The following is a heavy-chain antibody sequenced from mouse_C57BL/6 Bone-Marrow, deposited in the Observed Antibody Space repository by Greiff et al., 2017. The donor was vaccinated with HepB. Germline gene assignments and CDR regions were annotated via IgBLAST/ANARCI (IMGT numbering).Heavy chain of an antibody. V-gene: IGHV1-81*01. CDR2: IYPRSGNT. D-gene: IGHD2-4*01. Sequence: VKLMESGAELARPGASVKLSCKASGYTFTSYGISWVKQRTGQGLEWIGEIYPRSGNTYYNEKFKGKATLTADKSSSTAYMELRSLTSEDSAVYFCAVYYDYVFDYWGQGTTLTVSS. CDR1: GYTFTSYG. J-gene: IGHJ2*01. CDR3: AVYYDYVFDY.